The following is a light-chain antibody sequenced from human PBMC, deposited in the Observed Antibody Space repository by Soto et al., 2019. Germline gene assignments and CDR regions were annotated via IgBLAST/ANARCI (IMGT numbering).Light chain of an antibody. CDR1: QSVNIY. CDR2: GAS. Sequence: FRKNSQSVNIYLAWYQQKPGQAPRLLIFGASSRATGIPARFSGSGSGTEFNLTISSLQSEDLAVYFCPQHDGWLRLPFGGGTKVDIK. J-gene: IGKJ4*01. V-gene: IGKV3D-15*01. CDR3: PQHDGWLRLP.